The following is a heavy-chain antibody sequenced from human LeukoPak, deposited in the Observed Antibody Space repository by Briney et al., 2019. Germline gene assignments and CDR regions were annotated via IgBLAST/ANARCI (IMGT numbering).Heavy chain of an antibody. Sequence: GASVKVSCKASGYSFTTYYMHWVRQAPGQGLEWMGIINPTGGVTAYAQKFQGRVTVTRDTSTSTVYIALSSLRSEDTAVYYCARSSPPAYYDFWNGYLDYWGQGTLVIVSS. CDR2: INPTGGVT. CDR3: ARSSPPAYYDFWNGYLDY. CDR1: GYSFTTYY. D-gene: IGHD3-3*01. V-gene: IGHV1-46*01. J-gene: IGHJ4*02.